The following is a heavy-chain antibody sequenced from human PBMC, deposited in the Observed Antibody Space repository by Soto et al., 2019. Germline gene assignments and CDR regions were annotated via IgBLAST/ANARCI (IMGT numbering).Heavy chain of an antibody. Sequence: SETLSLTCTVSGGSISSYYWSWIRQPPGEGLEWIGYIYYSGSTNYNPSLKSRVTISVDTSKNQFSLKLSSVTAADTAVYYCARRYGSGFDYWGQGTLVTVSS. CDR3: ARRYGSGFDY. CDR2: IYYSGST. J-gene: IGHJ4*02. CDR1: GGSISSYY. D-gene: IGHD3-10*01. V-gene: IGHV4-59*08.